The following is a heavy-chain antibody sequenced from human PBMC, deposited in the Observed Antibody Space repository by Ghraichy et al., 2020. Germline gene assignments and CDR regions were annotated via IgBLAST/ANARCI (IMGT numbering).Heavy chain of an antibody. D-gene: IGHD3-22*01. J-gene: IGHJ5*02. Sequence: ESLNISCTVSGGSISSYYWSWIRQPAGKGLEWIGRIYTSGSTNYNPSLKSRVTMSVDTSKNQFSLKLSSVTAADTAVYYCARDRWSPGGYYYDSSGYYDWFDPWGQGTLVTVSS. CDR3: ARDRWSPGGYYYDSSGYYDWFDP. V-gene: IGHV4-4*07. CDR2: IYTSGST. CDR1: GGSISSYY.